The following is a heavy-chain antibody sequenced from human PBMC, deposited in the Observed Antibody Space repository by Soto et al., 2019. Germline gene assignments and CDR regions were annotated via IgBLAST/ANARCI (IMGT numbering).Heavy chain of an antibody. Sequence: ASVKVSCKACGGTFSSYAISWLRQAPGQGLEWMGGIIPIFGTANYAQKFQGRVTITADESTSTAYMELSSLRSEDTAVYYCARDWYYYDSSGYYKMTNWFDPWGQGTLVTVSS. J-gene: IGHJ5*02. CDR2: IIPIFGTA. D-gene: IGHD3-22*01. CDR1: GGTFSSYA. CDR3: ARDWYYYDSSGYYKMTNWFDP. V-gene: IGHV1-69*13.